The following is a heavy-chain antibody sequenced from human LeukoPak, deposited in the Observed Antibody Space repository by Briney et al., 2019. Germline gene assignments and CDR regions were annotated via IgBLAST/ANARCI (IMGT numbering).Heavy chain of an antibody. D-gene: IGHD5-18*01. V-gene: IGHV5-51*01. CDR1: GYSFTSYW. CDR2: IYPGDSDT. J-gene: IGHJ5*02. Sequence: GESLKISCKGSGYSFTSYWIGWVRQMPGKGLEWMGIIYPGDSDTRYSPSFQGQVTISADKSISTAYLQWSGLKASDTAMYYCARQGPGYSYGYYNWFGPWGQGTLVTVSS. CDR3: ARQGPGYSYGYYNWFGP.